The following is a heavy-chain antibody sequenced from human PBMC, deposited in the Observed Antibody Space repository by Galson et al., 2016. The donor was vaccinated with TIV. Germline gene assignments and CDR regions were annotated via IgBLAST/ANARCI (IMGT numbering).Heavy chain of an antibody. Sequence: SVKVSCKASGAIFNSYAISWVRQAPGQGLEWMGGIIAIFRIANYAQKFQGRVTITADESTSTAYIELRRLTFADTAVYFCARGVDGFRYWGQGTLVTVSS. J-gene: IGHJ4*02. CDR2: IIAIFRIA. D-gene: IGHD5-24*01. V-gene: IGHV1-69*13. CDR3: ARGVDGFRY. CDR1: GAIFNSYA.